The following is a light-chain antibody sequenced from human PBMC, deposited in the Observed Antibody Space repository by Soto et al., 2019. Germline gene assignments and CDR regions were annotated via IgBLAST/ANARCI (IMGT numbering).Light chain of an antibody. Sequence: NFMLTQPHSVSESPGKTVTISCTRSSGSIATNYVQWYQQRPGSAPTTMIYEDKKRASGVPDRFSGSVDSSSNSASLTISGLRTEDEADYYCQSYDRTNVVFGGGTKVTVL. CDR1: SGSIATNY. J-gene: IGLJ3*02. CDR2: EDK. CDR3: QSYDRTNVV. V-gene: IGLV6-57*04.